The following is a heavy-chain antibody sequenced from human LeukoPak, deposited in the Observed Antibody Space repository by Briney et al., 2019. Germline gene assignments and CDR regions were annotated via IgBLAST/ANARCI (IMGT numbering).Heavy chain of an antibody. CDR1: GDGFSNYC. CDR2: VDPSLATA. CDR3: SISRLRFLQWDA. V-gene: IGHV1-46*01. J-gene: IGHJ5*02. D-gene: IGHD3-3*01. Sequence: GASVKISCKASGDGFSNYCFHWVRQTPGHGLEWMGIVDPSLATANYAQKFQGGDTMTRNTTTKPIYMELMRLERENTAVYYCSISRLRFLQWDAWGQGTVVTVSS.